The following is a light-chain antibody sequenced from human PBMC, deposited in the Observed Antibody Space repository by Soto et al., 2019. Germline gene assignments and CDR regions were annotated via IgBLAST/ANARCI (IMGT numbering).Light chain of an antibody. Sequence: QSALTQPASVSGSPGQSITISCTGTSSDVGGYNYVSWYQQHPGKAPKLMIFEVSNRPSGVSNRFSGSKSGNTASLTISGLQAADEADYYCSSYTSSSTLVVFGTGTKVTVL. CDR3: SSYTSSSTLVV. V-gene: IGLV2-14*01. CDR2: EVS. CDR1: SSDVGGYNY. J-gene: IGLJ1*01.